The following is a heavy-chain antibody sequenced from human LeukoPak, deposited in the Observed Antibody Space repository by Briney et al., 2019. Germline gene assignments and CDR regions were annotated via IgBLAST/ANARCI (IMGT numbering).Heavy chain of an antibody. Sequence: SETLSLTRTVSGYSISSGYYWGWIRQPPGKGLEWIGSIYHSGSTYYNPSLKSRVTISVDTSKNQFSLKLSSVTAADTAVYYCTRGAAVAGGDFDYWGQGTLVTVSS. D-gene: IGHD6-19*01. CDR2: IYHSGST. CDR3: TRGAAVAGGDFDY. J-gene: IGHJ4*02. V-gene: IGHV4-38-2*02. CDR1: GYSISSGYY.